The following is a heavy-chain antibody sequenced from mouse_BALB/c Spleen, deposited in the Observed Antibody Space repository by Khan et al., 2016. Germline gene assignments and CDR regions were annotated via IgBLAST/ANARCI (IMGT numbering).Heavy chain of an antibody. Sequence: VQLQQSGAELVKPGASVKLSCTAAGFNIKDTYMHWVKQRPEQGLEWIGRIDPANDNTKYDQKFQGKATITADTSSNTAYLQLSSLTSEDTAVYCCASTSNVYYGALDYWGQGTSFPVSS. CDR3: ASTSNVYYGALDY. CDR1: GFNIKDTY. CDR2: IDPANDNT. J-gene: IGHJ4*01. V-gene: IGHV14-3*02. D-gene: IGHD1-1*01.